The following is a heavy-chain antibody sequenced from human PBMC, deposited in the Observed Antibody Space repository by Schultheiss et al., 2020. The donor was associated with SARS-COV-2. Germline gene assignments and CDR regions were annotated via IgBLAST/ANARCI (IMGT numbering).Heavy chain of an antibody. V-gene: IGHV4-4*07. CDR2: VYPSGST. CDR1: GGSFSTYY. Sequence: SQTLSLTCAVYGGSFSTYYWSWVRQPAGKGLEWIGRVYPSGSTNYNPSLKSRVTMSADMSNNQFSLRLSSVTAADTAFYYCARERTKGLTWYDAPLAYWGQGILVTVSS. D-gene: IGHD1-1*01. CDR3: ARERTKGLTWYDAPLAY. J-gene: IGHJ4*02.